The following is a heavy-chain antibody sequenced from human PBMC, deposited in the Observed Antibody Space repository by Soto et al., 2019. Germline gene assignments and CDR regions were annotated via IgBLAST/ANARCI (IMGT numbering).Heavy chain of an antibody. Sequence: QVQLVQSGAEVKKPGSSVKVSCKASGGTFSTYTIIWVRQAPGQGLEWMGRIIPMLNITNTAQSFQDRVTIIAYKSTSTAYLELSTLRSDDTAMYFCTLGSWSAETFDIWGRGTMVTVSS. D-gene: IGHD6-13*01. V-gene: IGHV1-69*02. CDR3: TLGSWSAETFDI. CDR1: GGTFSTYT. CDR2: IIPMLNIT. J-gene: IGHJ3*02.